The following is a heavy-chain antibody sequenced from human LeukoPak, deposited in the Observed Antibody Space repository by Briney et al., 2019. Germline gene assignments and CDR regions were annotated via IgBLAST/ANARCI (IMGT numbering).Heavy chain of an antibody. CDR2: IYPGDSDT. J-gene: IGHJ5*02. V-gene: IGHV5-51*01. Sequence: GESLKISCQSSGHSFASYWIGWVRQMPGQGLEWMGIIYPGDSDTRYSPSFEGQVTISVDESITTAYLQWTSLKASDTAMYYCARLAGNNWLDPWGQGTLVTVSS. CDR3: ARLAGNNWLDP. CDR1: GHSFASYW.